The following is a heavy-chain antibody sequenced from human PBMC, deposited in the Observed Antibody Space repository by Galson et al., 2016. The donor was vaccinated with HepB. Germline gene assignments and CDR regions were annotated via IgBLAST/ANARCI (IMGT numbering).Heavy chain of an antibody. CDR1: GLTVSSDL. D-gene: IGHD3-22*01. Sequence: SLRLSCAASGLTVSSDLMTWVRRPPRRGLELVSLFYNGGNIHYADSVKGRFTISRDNSKNTLYLHMSSLRVEDTAVYYCAGSSGSYYGPFDYWGQGTLLTVSS. V-gene: IGHV3-53*01. J-gene: IGHJ4*02. CDR3: AGSSGSYYGPFDY. CDR2: FYNGGNI.